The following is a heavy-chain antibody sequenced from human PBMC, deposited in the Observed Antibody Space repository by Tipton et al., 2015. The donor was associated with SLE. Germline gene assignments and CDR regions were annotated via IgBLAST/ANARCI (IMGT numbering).Heavy chain of an antibody. J-gene: IGHJ4*02. D-gene: IGHD1-26*01. Sequence: TLSLTCAVNGESSSGYYWSWIRQSPGKALDWIGDIHDSGSSIYNPSLKSRVSISVDTSKNQFFLRVSSVTAADTTVYYCARLSADSWEPALYFDYWGQGALVTVSS. CDR3: ARLSADSWEPALYFDY. V-gene: IGHV4-34*01. CDR1: GESSSGYY. CDR2: IHDSGSS.